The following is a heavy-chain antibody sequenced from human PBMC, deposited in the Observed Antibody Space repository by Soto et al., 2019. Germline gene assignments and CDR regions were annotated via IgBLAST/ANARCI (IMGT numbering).Heavy chain of an antibody. CDR2: SRNRANRYTT. CDR3: GRGEAIAGHDYYHGLDV. J-gene: IGHJ6*02. CDR1: GLTFWKHY. D-gene: IGHD6-19*01. V-gene: IGHV3-72*01. Sequence: PGGTLRLCWGAAGLTFWKHYMGWVRQAQEKGLEWPGRSRNRANRYTTEYAASVKGRFPISRDASKNSVYLQMNSLNTEDTAVYYCGRGEAIAGHDYYHGLDVWGQRTTVTVSS.